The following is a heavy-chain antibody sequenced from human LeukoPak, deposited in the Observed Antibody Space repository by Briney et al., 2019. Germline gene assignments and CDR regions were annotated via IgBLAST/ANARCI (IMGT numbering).Heavy chain of an antibody. V-gene: IGHV1-69*04. Sequence: WASVKVSCKASGYTFTSYGISWVRQAPGQGLEWMGRIIPILGIANYAQKFQGRVTITADKSTSTAYMELSSLRSEDTAVYYCAREGSIAAAVNDAFDIWGQGTMVTVSS. J-gene: IGHJ3*02. CDR1: GYTFTSYG. CDR3: AREGSIAAAVNDAFDI. D-gene: IGHD6-13*01. CDR2: IIPILGIA.